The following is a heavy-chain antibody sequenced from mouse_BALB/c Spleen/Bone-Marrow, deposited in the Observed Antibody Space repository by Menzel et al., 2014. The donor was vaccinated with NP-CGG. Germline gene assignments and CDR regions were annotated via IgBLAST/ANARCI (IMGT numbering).Heavy chain of an antibody. CDR3: AAYYRYLAWFAY. J-gene: IGHJ3*01. D-gene: IGHD2-14*01. CDR2: IDPANGNT. V-gene: IGHV14-3*02. CDR1: GFNIKDTY. Sequence: EVQLVESGAELVKPGASVKLSCTASGFNIKDTYMHWVKQRPEQGLEWIGRIDPANGNTKYDPKFQGKATITADTSSNTAYLQLSSLTSEDTAVYYCAAYYRYLAWFAYWGQGTLVTVSA.